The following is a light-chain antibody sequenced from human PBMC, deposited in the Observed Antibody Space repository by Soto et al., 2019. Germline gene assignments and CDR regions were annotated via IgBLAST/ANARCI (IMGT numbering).Light chain of an antibody. Sequence: QSALTQPASVSGSPGQSITISCTGTSSDVGGYNYVSWYQQHPGKAPKLMIYEVSNRTSGVSNRFSGSKSGKTASLTISGLQDEDAADYYCSSYTSSSTPVVFGGGTKLTV. CDR3: SSYTSSSTPVV. CDR2: EVS. J-gene: IGLJ2*01. V-gene: IGLV2-14*01. CDR1: SSDVGGYNY.